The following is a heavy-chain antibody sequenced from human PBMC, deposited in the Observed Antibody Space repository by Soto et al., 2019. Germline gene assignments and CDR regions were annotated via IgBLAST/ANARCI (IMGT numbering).Heavy chain of an antibody. V-gene: IGHV3-30-3*01. D-gene: IGHD2-2*01. J-gene: IGHJ4*02. CDR2: ISYDGSNK. Sequence: GGSLRLSCAASGFTFSSYAMHWVRQAPGKGLEWVAVISYDGSNKYYADSVKGRFTISRDNSKNTLYLQMNSLRAEDTAVYYCARDRPRTRQYYFDYWGQGTLVTVSS. CDR3: ARDRPRTRQYYFDY. CDR1: GFTFSSYA.